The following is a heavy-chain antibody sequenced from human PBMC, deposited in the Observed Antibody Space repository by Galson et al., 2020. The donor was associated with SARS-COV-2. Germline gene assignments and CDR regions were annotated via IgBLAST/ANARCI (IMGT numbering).Heavy chain of an antibody. CDR2: IRSSGSNK. Sequence: PGGSLRLSCAASGFTFSDYYMSWIRQAPGKGLEWVSYIRSSGSNKYYADSVKGRFTISRDNAKNSLYLQMNSLRAEDTAVYYCARCGGENVVLPAAIGYGMDVWGQGTTVTVSS. CDR3: ARCGGENVVLPAAIGYGMDV. CDR1: GFTFSDYY. D-gene: IGHD2-2*01. J-gene: IGHJ6*02. V-gene: IGHV3-11*01.